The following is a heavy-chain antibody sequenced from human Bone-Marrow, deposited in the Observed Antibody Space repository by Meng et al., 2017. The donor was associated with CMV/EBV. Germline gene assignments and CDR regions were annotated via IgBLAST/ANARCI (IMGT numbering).Heavy chain of an antibody. J-gene: IGHJ4*02. CDR2: IYHSGST. CDR1: GYSISSGYY. D-gene: IGHD1-26*01. CDR3: ARFSVGATPPHGDY. V-gene: IGHV4-38-2*02. Sequence: SETLSLTCTVSGYSISSGYYWGWIRQPPGKGLEWIGSIYHSGSTNYNPSLKSRVTISVDTSKNQFSLKLSSVTAADTAVYYCARFSVGATPPHGDYWGQGTLVTFSS.